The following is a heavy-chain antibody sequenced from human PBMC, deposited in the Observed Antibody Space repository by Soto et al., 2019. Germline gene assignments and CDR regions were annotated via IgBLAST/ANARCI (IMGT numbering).Heavy chain of an antibody. Sequence: QVQLVQSGAEVKKPGSSVKVSCKASGGTFSSYAISWVRQAPGQGLEWMGGLIPIFGTANYAQKFQGRVTITADESTSTDSMELSSLRSEDTAAYYCASGGSYYYYGMDVWGQGTTVTVAS. CDR1: GGTFSSYA. V-gene: IGHV1-69*12. CDR3: ASGGSYYYYGMDV. J-gene: IGHJ6*02. CDR2: LIPIFGTA. D-gene: IGHD1-26*01.